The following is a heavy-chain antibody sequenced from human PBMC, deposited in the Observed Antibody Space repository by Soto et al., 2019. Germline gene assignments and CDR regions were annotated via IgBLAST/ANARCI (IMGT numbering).Heavy chain of an antibody. D-gene: IGHD1-7*01. Sequence: GASVKVSCKASGYTFTSYYIHWVRQAPGQGLEWMGMINPGSGSTYYAQKFQGRVTMTRDTSTSTVYMELSSLRSEDTAVYYCARGHTPSTKLFQYWGPGTLVTVSS. CDR1: GYTFTSYY. CDR3: ARGHTPSTKLFQY. CDR2: INPGSGST. V-gene: IGHV1-46*01. J-gene: IGHJ4*02.